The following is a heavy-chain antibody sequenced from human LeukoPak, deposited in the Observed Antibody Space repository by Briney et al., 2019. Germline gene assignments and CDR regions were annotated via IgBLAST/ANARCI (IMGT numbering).Heavy chain of an antibody. CDR1: GGSISSGGYY. J-gene: IGHJ3*02. V-gene: IGHV4-30-2*01. D-gene: IGHD4-23*01. CDR3: ARSEPTVVIATADGAFDI. Sequence: SETLSLTCTVSGGSISSGGYYWSWIRQPPGKGLEWIGYIYHSGSTYYNPSLKSRVTISVDRSKNQFSLKLSSVTAADTAVYYCARSEPTVVIATADGAFDIWGQGTMVTVSS. CDR2: IYHSGST.